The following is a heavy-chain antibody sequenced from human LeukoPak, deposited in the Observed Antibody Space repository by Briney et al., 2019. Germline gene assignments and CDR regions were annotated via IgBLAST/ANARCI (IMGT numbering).Heavy chain of an antibody. J-gene: IGHJ4*02. CDR1: GGSFSGYY. CDR3: ARREFPLLGPYFFDY. Sequence: SETLSLTCAVYGGSFSGYYWTWIRQPPGKGLEWIGEINQSGSTSYKPSLKSRVTISVDTSKNQFSLMLSSVTAADTAVYYCARREFPLLGPYFFDYWGQGTLVTVSS. D-gene: IGHD7-27*01. V-gene: IGHV4-34*01. CDR2: INQSGST.